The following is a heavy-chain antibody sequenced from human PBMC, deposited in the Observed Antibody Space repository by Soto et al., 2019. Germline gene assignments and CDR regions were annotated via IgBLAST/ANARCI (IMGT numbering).Heavy chain of an antibody. CDR1: GYTFTSYG. Sequence: QVQLVQSGAEVKKPGASVKVSCKASGYTFTSYGISWVRQAPGQGLEWMGWISAYNGNTNYAQKLQGRVTMTTDTSTSTAYMQLRSLRYDDTAVYYCARDLLFLEWPYYMDVWGKGTTVTVSS. V-gene: IGHV1-18*01. CDR2: ISAYNGNT. CDR3: ARDLLFLEWPYYMDV. D-gene: IGHD3-3*01. J-gene: IGHJ6*03.